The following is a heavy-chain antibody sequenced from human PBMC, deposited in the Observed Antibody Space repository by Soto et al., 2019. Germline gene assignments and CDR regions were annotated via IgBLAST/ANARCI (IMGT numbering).Heavy chain of an antibody. V-gene: IGHV3-30*18. CDR2: ISYDGSNK. D-gene: IGHD6-13*01. J-gene: IGHJ4*02. CDR3: AKDGGAAGTSLDY. Sequence: GGSLRFSCAASGFTFSSYAMHWVRQAPGKGLEWVAVISYDGSNKYYADSVKGRFTISRDNSKNTLYLQMNSLRAEDTAVYYCAKDGGAAGTSLDYWGQGTLVTVSS. CDR1: GFTFSSYA.